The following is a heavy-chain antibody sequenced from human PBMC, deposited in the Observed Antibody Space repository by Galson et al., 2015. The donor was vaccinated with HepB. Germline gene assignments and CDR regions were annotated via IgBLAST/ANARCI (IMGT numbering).Heavy chain of an antibody. CDR1: GFTFNNAW. CDR2: IKSRSDGGTT. D-gene: IGHD4-23*01. CDR3: TTSVTPTSGGFDI. V-gene: IGHV3-15*01. J-gene: IGHJ3*02. Sequence: SLRLSCAASGFTFNNAWMTWVRQAPGKGLEWVGRIKSRSDGGTTDYAAPVKGRFTISRDDSNNTLYLQVNSLKTEDTAVYYCTTSVTPTSGGFDIWGQGTMVTVSS.